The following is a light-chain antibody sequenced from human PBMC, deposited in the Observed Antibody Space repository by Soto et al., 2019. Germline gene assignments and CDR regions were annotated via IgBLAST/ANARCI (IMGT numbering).Light chain of an antibody. CDR2: SNN. J-gene: IGLJ1*01. CDR1: SSNIGSNT. Sequence: QSVLTQPPSASGTPGQRVTISCSGSSSNIGSNTVNWYQQLPGTAPKLLIYSNNQRPSGVPDRFSGAKSGTSASLAISGLQSEDAADYYCAALDDSLNGYVFGTGTKLTVL. CDR3: AALDDSLNGYV. V-gene: IGLV1-44*01.